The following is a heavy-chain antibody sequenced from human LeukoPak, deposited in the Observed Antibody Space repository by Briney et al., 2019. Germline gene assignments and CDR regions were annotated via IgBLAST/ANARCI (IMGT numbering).Heavy chain of an antibody. CDR2: ISNSGGST. Sequence: GGSLRLSCAASGFTFSSYGMSWVRQAPGKGLEWVSSISNSGGSTYHADSVKGRFTISRDNSKNSLYLQMNSLRAEDTAVYYCARDHYYGSGSYFVYWGQGTLVTVSS. D-gene: IGHD3-10*01. CDR1: GFTFSSYG. J-gene: IGHJ4*02. V-gene: IGHV3-23*01. CDR3: ARDHYYGSGSYFVY.